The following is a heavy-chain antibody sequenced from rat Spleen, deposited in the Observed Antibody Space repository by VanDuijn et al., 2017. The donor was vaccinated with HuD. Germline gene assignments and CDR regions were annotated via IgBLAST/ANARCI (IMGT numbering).Heavy chain of an antibody. CDR2: IGTGGGNT. Sequence: EVQLVESGGGLVQPGRSMKLSCAASGFTFNNYYMAWVRQAPTKGLEWVASIGTGGGNTYYRDSVKGRFTISRDNAKNTQYLQMDSLRSEDTATYYCAVSGYGYWGQGVMVTVSS. V-gene: IGHV5-25*01. CDR3: AVSGYGY. J-gene: IGHJ2*01. D-gene: IGHD4-3*01. CDR1: GFTFNNYY.